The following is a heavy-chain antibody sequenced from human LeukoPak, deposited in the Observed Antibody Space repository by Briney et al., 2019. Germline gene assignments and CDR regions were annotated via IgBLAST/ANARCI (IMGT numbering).Heavy chain of an antibody. CDR2: IHYTGST. CDR3: ARDSRSDAFDI. V-gene: IGHV4-59*12. J-gene: IGHJ3*02. D-gene: IGHD2-2*01. Sequence: PSETLSLTCTVSGGSISSYYWSWIRQPPRKGLEWIGYIHYTGSTNYNPSLKSRVTMSVDTSKNQFSLKLSSVTAADTAVYYCARDSRSDAFDIWGQGTMVTVSS. CDR1: GGSISSYY.